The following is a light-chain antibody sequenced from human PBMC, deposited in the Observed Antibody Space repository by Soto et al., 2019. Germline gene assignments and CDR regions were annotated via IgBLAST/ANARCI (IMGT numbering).Light chain of an antibody. Sequence: DIQMTQSTSSLSASVGDRVTITCRASQSISSYLNWYQQKPGKAPKLLIYAASSLQSGVPSRFSGSGSGTDFTLTISSLQPEDFATYYCQQSYSTPPIFGQGTLLEIK. V-gene: IGKV1-39*01. J-gene: IGKJ5*01. CDR3: QQSYSTPPI. CDR2: AAS. CDR1: QSISSY.